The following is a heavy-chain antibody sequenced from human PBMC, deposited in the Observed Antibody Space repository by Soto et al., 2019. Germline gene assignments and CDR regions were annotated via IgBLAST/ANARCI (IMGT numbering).Heavy chain of an antibody. D-gene: IGHD3-3*01. CDR1: GGSISSGDYY. CDR2: IYYSGST. V-gene: IGHV4-30-4*01. Sequence: SETLSLTCTVSGGSISSGDYYWSWIRQPPGKGLEWIGYIYYSGSTYYNPSLKSRVTISVDTSKNQFSLKLSSVTAADTAVYYCARVSTIFGVETRGMDVWGQGITVTVSS. J-gene: IGHJ6*02. CDR3: ARVSTIFGVETRGMDV.